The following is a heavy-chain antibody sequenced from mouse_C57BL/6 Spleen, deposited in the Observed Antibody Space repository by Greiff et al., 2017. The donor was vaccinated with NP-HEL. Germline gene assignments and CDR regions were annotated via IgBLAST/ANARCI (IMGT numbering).Heavy chain of an antibody. CDR3: ASSTMVTSYYAMDY. D-gene: IGHD2-2*01. CDR1: GYTFTSYW. V-gene: IGHV1-72*01. Sequence: QVQLQQPGAVLVKPGASVKLSCKASGYTFTSYWMHWVKQRPGRGLEWIGRIDPNGGGTKYNEKFKSKATLTVDKPSSTAYMQLSSLTSEDSAVYYCASSTMVTSYYAMDYWGQGTSVTVSS. CDR2: IDPNGGGT. J-gene: IGHJ4*01.